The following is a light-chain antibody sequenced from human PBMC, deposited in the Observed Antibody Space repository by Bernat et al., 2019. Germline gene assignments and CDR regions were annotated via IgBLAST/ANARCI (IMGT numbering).Light chain of an antibody. V-gene: IGKV3-11*01. CDR3: QLRNYWPT. Sequence: EIVLTQSPGTLSLSPGETATLSCRASQSVSSSYLAWYQQKPGQAPRLLIYDASNRVTGIPARFSGSGSGTAFTLTISSLEPEDFAVYYCQLRNYWPTFGGGTKVEFK. J-gene: IGKJ4*01. CDR2: DAS. CDR1: QSVSSSY.